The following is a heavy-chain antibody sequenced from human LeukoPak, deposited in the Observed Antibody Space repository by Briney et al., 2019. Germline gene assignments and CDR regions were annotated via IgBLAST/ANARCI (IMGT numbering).Heavy chain of an antibody. D-gene: IGHD1-26*01. Sequence: SETLSLTCAVSGGSISSGGYSWSWIRQSPGKGLEWIGYIYHSGSTYYNPSLKSRVTISVDRSKNQFSLKLSSVTAADTAVYYCARGGGWWELPYFDYWGQGTLVTVSS. CDR3: ARGGGWWELPYFDY. V-gene: IGHV4-30-2*06. CDR1: GGSISSGGYS. CDR2: IYHSGST. J-gene: IGHJ4*02.